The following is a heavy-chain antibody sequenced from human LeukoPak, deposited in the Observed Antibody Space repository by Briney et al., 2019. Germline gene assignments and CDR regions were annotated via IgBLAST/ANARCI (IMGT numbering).Heavy chain of an antibody. CDR1: GYTFTNYG. CDR3: ARGALYCSSTSCYPYYMDV. V-gene: IGHV1-18*01. Sequence: ASMKVSCKASGYTFTNYGINWVRQAPGQGLEWMGWISVYNGNTNYAQKLQGRVTMTTDTSTSTAYMELRSLRSDDTAVYYCARGALYCSSTSCYPYYMDVWGKGTTVTVSS. D-gene: IGHD2-2*01. J-gene: IGHJ6*03. CDR2: ISVYNGNT.